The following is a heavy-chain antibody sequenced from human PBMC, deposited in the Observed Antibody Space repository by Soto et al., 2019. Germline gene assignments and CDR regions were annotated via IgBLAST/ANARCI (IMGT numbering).Heavy chain of an antibody. Sequence: QVRLVEFGGGLVKPGGSLRLSCAASGFTFTDYYMSWTRQAPGRGLEWVSYIGDSGTKKYYADSVKGRFTISRDNAKNSLFLQMNSLRPEDTAVYYCANGPLDFWGQGTLVTVSS. V-gene: IGHV3-11*01. CDR1: GFTFTDYY. CDR3: ANGPLDF. J-gene: IGHJ4*02. CDR2: IGDSGTKK.